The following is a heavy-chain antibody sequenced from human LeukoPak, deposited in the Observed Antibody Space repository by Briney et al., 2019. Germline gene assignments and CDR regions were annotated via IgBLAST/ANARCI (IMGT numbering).Heavy chain of an antibody. CDR2: IGTTSDT. CDR3: ARAISMVRGVNYFDY. D-gene: IGHD3-10*01. V-gene: IGHV3-13*01. CDR1: GFTFSSYD. Sequence: GGSVRLSCAASGFTFSSYDMHWVRQVTGKGLEWVSAIGTTSDTYYPGSVKGRFTISRDNAKNSLYLQMNSLRVGDTAVYYCARAISMVRGVNYFDYWGQGTLVTVSS. J-gene: IGHJ4*02.